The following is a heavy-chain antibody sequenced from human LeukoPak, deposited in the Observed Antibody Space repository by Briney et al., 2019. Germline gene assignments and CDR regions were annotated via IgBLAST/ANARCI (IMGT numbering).Heavy chain of an antibody. CDR3: TSPGGRGVAGTGYYYGMDV. J-gene: IGHJ6*02. Sequence: GGSLRLSCTASGFTFGDYAMSWVRQAPGKGLEWVGFIRSKAYGGTTEYAASVKGRFTISRDDSKSIAYLQMNSLKTEDTAVYYCTSPGGRGVAGTGYYYGMDVWGQGTTVTVSS. CDR2: IRSKAYGGTT. D-gene: IGHD6-19*01. CDR1: GFTFGDYA. V-gene: IGHV3-49*04.